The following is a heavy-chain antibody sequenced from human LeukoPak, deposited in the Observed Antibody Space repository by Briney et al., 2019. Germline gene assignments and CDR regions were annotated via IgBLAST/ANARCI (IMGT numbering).Heavy chain of an antibody. J-gene: IGHJ4*02. CDR3: AKGHFSGSTYYFDY. Sequence: GRSLRLSCAASGFTFDDYDMHWVRQAPGKGLEWVSGISWNSGSIGYADSVKGRFTISRDNAKNSLYLQMNSLRAEDTALYYCAKGHFSGSTYYFDYWGQGTLVTVSS. D-gene: IGHD3-10*01. V-gene: IGHV3-9*01. CDR1: GFTFDDYD. CDR2: ISWNSGSI.